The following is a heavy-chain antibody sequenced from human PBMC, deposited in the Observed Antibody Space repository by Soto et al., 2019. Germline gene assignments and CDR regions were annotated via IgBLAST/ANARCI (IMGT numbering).Heavy chain of an antibody. Sequence: GGSLRLSCAASGFTFSSYSMNWVRQAPGKGLEWVSSISSSSSYIYYADSVKGRFTISRDNAKNSLYLQMNSLRAEDTAVYYCARDASPAVAGPAVGDYWGQGTLLTVSS. V-gene: IGHV3-21*01. CDR2: ISSSSSYI. D-gene: IGHD6-19*01. CDR3: ARDASPAVAGPAVGDY. J-gene: IGHJ4*02. CDR1: GFTFSSYS.